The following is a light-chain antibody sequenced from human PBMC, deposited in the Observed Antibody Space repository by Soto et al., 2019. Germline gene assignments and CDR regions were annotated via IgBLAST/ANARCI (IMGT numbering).Light chain of an antibody. CDR1: SSDVGGYNY. CDR2: EVS. J-gene: IGLJ3*02. Sequence: QSALTQPASVSGSPGQSITISCTGTSSDVGGYNYVSWYQQHPGKAHKLMIYEVSNRPSGVSNRFSGSKSGNTASLTISGLQAEDEADYYCSSYTSSSTPNWVFGGGTKLTV. CDR3: SSYTSSSTPNWV. V-gene: IGLV2-14*01.